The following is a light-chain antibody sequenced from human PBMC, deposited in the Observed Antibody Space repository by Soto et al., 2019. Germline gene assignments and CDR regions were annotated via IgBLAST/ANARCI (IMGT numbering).Light chain of an antibody. CDR2: AAS. V-gene: IGKV1-6*02. CDR3: LQDYNYPPT. J-gene: IGKJ5*01. Sequence: AIQMTQSPSSQSASVGDRVTITCRASQAIRNDLGWYQQKPGKAPKLLIYAASSLQSGGPSRFSGSGSGTDFTLTISSLQAQDFATYYCLQDYNYPPTFGQGTRLEIK. CDR1: QAIRND.